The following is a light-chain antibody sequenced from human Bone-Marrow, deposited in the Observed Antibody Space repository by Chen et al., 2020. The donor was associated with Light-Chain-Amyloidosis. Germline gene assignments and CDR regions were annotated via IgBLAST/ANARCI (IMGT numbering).Light chain of an antibody. CDR1: KTISSNY. CDR2: GSS. V-gene: IGKV3-20*01. Sequence: EIVLKQSPGTLSLSPGEGATLSCRASKTISSNYLTWYQQNFGQAPRLLICGSSSRATGIPDRCTGSGSVTVFTLTINRREPEDFAMYYCRQYVTTPLTLGGGSKVEIK. CDR3: RQYVTTPLT. J-gene: IGKJ4*01.